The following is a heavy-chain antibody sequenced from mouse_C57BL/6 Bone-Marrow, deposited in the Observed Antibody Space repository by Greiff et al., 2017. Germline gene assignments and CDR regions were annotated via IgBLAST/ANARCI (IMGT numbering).Heavy chain of an antibody. V-gene: IGHV5-4*01. Sequence: EVQVVESGGGLVKPGGSLKLSCAASGFTFSSYAMSWVRQTPEKRLDWVATISDGGSYTYYPDNVKGRFTISRDNAKNNLYLQMSHLKSEDTAMYYCARQVWTGTFAYWGQGTLVTVSA. D-gene: IGHD4-1*01. CDR1: GFTFSSYA. CDR3: ARQVWTGTFAY. J-gene: IGHJ3*01. CDR2: ISDGGSYT.